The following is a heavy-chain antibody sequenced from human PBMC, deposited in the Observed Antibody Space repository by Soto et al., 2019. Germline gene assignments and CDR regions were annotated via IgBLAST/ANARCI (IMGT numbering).Heavy chain of an antibody. Sequence: AAVKVSCKASGYTFNSYGISWVRQAPGQGLEWMGWISAYNGNTNYAQKVQGRVPMTTDTSTSTAYMELRSLRSDDTAVYYCARDLEYQPQYPWGQGTLVTVSS. D-gene: IGHD2-2*01. CDR1: GYTFNSYG. V-gene: IGHV1-18*04. J-gene: IGHJ5*02. CDR3: ARDLEYQPQYP. CDR2: ISAYNGNT.